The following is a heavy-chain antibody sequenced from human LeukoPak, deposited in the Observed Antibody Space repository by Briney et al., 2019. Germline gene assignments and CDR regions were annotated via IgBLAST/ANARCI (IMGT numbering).Heavy chain of an antibody. CDR2: IYSGGST. V-gene: IGHV3-53*01. CDR1: GFTVSSNY. D-gene: IGHD6-13*01. CDR3: ARGKEAAAGTGDAFDT. J-gene: IGHJ3*02. Sequence: QAGGSLRLSCAASGFTVSSNYMSWVRQAPGKGLEWVSVIYSGGSTYYADSVKGRFTISRDNSKNTLYLQMNSLRAEDTAVYYCARGKEAAAGTGDAFDTWGQGTMVTVSS.